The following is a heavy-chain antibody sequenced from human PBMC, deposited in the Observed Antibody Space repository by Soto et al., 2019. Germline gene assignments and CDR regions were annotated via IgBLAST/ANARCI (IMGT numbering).Heavy chain of an antibody. J-gene: IGHJ4*02. CDR3: ARVYGDLDY. V-gene: IGHV3-74*01. CDR2: INDDGSRT. D-gene: IGHD2-21*02. Sequence: GGSLRLSCAASGFTFNNYWMHWVRQAPGKGLVWVSFINDDGSRTYYVDSVKGRFTISRDNAKNTLYLQMNSLRAEDTTVYYCARVYGDLDYWGQGTLVTVSS. CDR1: GFTFNNYW.